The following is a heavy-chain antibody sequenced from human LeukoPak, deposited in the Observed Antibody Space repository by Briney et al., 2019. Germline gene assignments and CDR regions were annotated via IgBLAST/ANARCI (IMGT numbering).Heavy chain of an antibody. CDR3: ARVGDLSGYYRAYYYYMDV. Sequence: SVKVSCKASGGTFSSYAISWVRQAPGQGLEWMGGIIPIFGTANYAQKFQGRVTITADESTSTAYMELSSLRSEDTAVYYCARVGDLSGYYRAYYYYMDVWGKGTTVTVPS. J-gene: IGHJ6*03. V-gene: IGHV1-69*13. CDR2: IIPIFGTA. CDR1: GGTFSSYA. D-gene: IGHD3-9*01.